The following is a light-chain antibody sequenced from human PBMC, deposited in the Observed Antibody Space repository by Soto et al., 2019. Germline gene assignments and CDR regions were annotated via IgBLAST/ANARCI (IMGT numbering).Light chain of an antibody. CDR1: QSVSSSY. CDR3: QQYDESPLT. V-gene: IGKV3-20*01. Sequence: DIVFTQSPCTLSLSPGERATLSCRASQSVSSSYFAWYQQKPGQAPRLLIYGASNRATGIPDRFSGGGTATDFTLTISRLEPEDFAVYYCQQYDESPLTFGGGTKVDIK. CDR2: GAS. J-gene: IGKJ4*01.